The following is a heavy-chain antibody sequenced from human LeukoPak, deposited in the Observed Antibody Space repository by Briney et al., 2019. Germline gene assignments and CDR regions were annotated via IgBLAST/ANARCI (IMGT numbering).Heavy chain of an antibody. CDR1: GYSFTSYW. V-gene: IGHV5-51*01. CDR3: ARGVPDIVVVPAAPPYGMDV. D-gene: IGHD2-2*01. Sequence: PGESLQISCKGSGYSFTSYWIGWVRQMPGKGLEWTGIIYPGDSDTRYSPSFQGQVTISADKSISTAYLQWSSLKASDTAMYYCARGVPDIVVVPAAPPYGMDVWGQGTTVTVSS. CDR2: IYPGDSDT. J-gene: IGHJ6*02.